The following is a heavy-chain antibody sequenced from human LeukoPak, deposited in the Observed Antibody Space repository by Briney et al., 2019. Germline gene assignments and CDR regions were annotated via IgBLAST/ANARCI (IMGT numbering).Heavy chain of an antibody. CDR2: INDGGDKT. Sequence: GGSLRLSCAASGFSFGSFAMHWVRQAPGKGLEWVSAINDGGDKTYYPDSVKGRFTISRDNSKNTLYLQMNSLRAEDTAVYYCARDYDSSGEGIDYWGQGTLVTVSS. D-gene: IGHD3-22*01. CDR3: ARDYDSSGEGIDY. CDR1: GFSFGSFA. V-gene: IGHV3-23*01. J-gene: IGHJ4*02.